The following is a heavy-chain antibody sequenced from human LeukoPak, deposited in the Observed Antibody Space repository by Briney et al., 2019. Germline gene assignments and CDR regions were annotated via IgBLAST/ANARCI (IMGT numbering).Heavy chain of an antibody. D-gene: IGHD3-10*01. CDR1: GFTFSNGW. CDR3: TTGGYYFDY. V-gene: IGHV3-15*01. CDR2: IKSIVDGGTI. Sequence: PGGSLRLSCAGSGFTFSNGWMNWVRQAPGKWLEWVGRIKSIVDGGTIDYAAPVKGRFTISRDDSKNTVYLQMNVLKTEDTAVYYCTTGGYYFDYWGQGTLVTVSS. J-gene: IGHJ4*02.